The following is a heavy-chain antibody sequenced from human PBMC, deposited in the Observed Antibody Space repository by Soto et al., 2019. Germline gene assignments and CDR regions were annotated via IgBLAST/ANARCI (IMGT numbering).Heavy chain of an antibody. D-gene: IGHD7-27*01. CDR2: ISYDGSNK. CDR1: GFTFSSYA. Sequence: QVQLVESGGGVVQPGRSLRLSCAASGFTFSSYAMHWVRQAPGKGLEWVAVISYDGSNKYYADSVKGRFTISRDNSKNTLYLQMNSLRAEDTAVYYCAGDVNWGFDYWGQGTLVTVSS. J-gene: IGHJ4*02. CDR3: AGDVNWGFDY. V-gene: IGHV3-30-3*01.